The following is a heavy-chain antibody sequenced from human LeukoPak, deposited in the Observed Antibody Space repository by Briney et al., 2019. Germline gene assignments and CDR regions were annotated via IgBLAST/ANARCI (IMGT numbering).Heavy chain of an antibody. D-gene: IGHD1-1*01. J-gene: IGHJ4*02. V-gene: IGHV3-7*01. Sequence: GGSLRLSCAASGFTFSTYWMSWVRQAPEKGLEWVANIKQDGSEKYYVDSVKGRFTISRDNAKNSLYLQMDSLRAEDTAVYFCASLSTGDAFDYWGQGTLVTVSS. CDR2: IKQDGSEK. CDR1: GFTFSTYW. CDR3: ASLSTGDAFDY.